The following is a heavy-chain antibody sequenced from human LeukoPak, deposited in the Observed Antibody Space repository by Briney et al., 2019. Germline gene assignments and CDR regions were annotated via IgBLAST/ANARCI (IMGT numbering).Heavy chain of an antibody. CDR2: IRSKADGGTT. CDR1: GFTFSNYW. J-gene: IGHJ4*02. Sequence: PGGSLRLSCAASGFTFSNYWMTWVRQAPGKGLEWVGRIRSKADGGTTDYAAPVKGRFTISRDDSKNTLYLQMNSLQSEDTAVYYCTTTQPFSIAVAGTRLDYWGQGTLVTVSS. D-gene: IGHD6-19*01. V-gene: IGHV3-15*01. CDR3: TTTQPFSIAVAGTRLDY.